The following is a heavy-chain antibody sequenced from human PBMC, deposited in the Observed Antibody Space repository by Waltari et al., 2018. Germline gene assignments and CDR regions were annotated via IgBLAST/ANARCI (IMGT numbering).Heavy chain of an antibody. CDR2: INPRCGSS. D-gene: IGHD3-10*01. V-gene: IGHV1-46*01. J-gene: IGHJ3*02. CDR3: ASPGYGSSTDDFDI. CDR1: GYTFTSDY. Sequence: QVQLVQSGAVVQKPGGAVKVSCKASGYTFTSDYMHWVRQAAGQGLEWMGIINPRCGSSSYAQKFHGCVTMTSEQSTSIVYMEMSSLSSADTAVYYCASPGYGSSTDDFDIWGQGTMVTVSS.